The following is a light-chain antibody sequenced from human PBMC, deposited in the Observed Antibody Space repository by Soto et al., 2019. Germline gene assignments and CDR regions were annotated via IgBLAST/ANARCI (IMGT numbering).Light chain of an antibody. CDR1: ENVNSN. CDR2: GGY. CDR3: QQYDAWPP. Sequence: EMVMTQYPATFSLSPGERATXSCRASENVNSNVAWWYQQKPGQSARLLIFGGYARASGIRGRFSGSGSGTEFTLPIRSLQSEEFAVYYCQQYDAWPPFGQGSKV. J-gene: IGKJ1*01. V-gene: IGKV3-15*01.